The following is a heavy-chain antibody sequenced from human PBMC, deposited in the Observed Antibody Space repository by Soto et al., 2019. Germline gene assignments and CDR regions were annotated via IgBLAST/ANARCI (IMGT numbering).Heavy chain of an antibody. J-gene: IGHJ6*03. D-gene: IGHD2-15*01. CDR3: ARGYCSGGSCYSRHYYYYYYMDV. CDR2: INHSGST. CDR1: GGSFSGYY. V-gene: IGHV4-34*01. Sequence: QVQLQQWGAGLLKPSETLSLTCAVYGGSFSGYYWSWIRQPPGKGLEWIGEINHSGSTNYNPSLKSRVTISVDTSKNQFSLKLSSVTAADTAVYYYARGYCSGGSCYSRHYYYYYYMDVWGKGTTVTVSS.